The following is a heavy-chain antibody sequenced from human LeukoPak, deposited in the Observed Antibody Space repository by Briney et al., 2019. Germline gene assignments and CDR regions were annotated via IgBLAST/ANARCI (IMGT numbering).Heavy chain of an antibody. V-gene: IGHV1-18*01. CDR2: ISAYNGNT. J-gene: IGHJ5*02. D-gene: IGHD2-15*01. CDR3: ARGGTNCSGGSCPLNWFDP. CDR1: GYTFTSYG. Sequence: ASVKVSCKASGYTFTSYGISWVRQAPGQGLEWVGWISAYNGNTNYAQKLQGRVTMTTDSSTSTAYMELRSLRSDDTAVYYCARGGTNCSGGSCPLNWFDPWGQGTLVTVSS.